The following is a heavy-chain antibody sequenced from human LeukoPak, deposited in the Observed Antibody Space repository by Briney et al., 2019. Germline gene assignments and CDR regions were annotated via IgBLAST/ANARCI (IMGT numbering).Heavy chain of an antibody. CDR3: ARDIEPYDSSGYDWYFDL. CDR2: IYNSGST. D-gene: IGHD3-22*01. CDR1: GGSISRGSYY. Sequence: TLSLTCIVSGGSISRGSYYWNWIRQPAGKGLEWMGRIYNSGSTNYNPSLKSRVSISTDMSKNQVSLTLNSVTAADTAVYYCARDIEPYDSSGYDWYFDLWGRGTLVAVSS. J-gene: IGHJ2*01. V-gene: IGHV4-61*02.